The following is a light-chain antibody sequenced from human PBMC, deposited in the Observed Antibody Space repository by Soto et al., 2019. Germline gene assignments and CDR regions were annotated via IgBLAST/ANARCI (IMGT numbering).Light chain of an antibody. V-gene: IGKV1-39*01. Sequence: DIQMTQSPSSLSASVGDRVTITCRASQSISDYLNWYQQKPGKAPKLVISAASSLQSGVPSRFSGSGSGTDFTLTISSLQLEDFATYYCQQSYRTPITFGPGTKVIS. J-gene: IGKJ3*01. CDR3: QQSYRTPIT. CDR2: AAS. CDR1: QSISDY.